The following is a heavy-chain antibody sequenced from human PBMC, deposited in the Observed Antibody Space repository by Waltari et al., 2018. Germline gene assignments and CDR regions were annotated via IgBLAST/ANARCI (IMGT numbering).Heavy chain of an antibody. V-gene: IGHV4-39*07. CDR1: GGSISSSSYY. CDR3: ARDRCSSTSCPGRGDYMDV. CDR2: IYYSGST. Sequence: QLQLQESGPGLVKPSETLSLTCTVSGGSISSSSYYWGWIRQPPGKGLEWIGSIYYSGSTYYNPSLKSRVTISVDTSKNQFSLKLSAVTAADTAVYYCARDRCSSTSCPGRGDYMDVWGKGTTVTVSS. D-gene: IGHD2-2*01. J-gene: IGHJ6*03.